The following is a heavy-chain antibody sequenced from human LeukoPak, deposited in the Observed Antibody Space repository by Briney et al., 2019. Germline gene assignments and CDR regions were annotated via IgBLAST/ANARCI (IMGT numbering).Heavy chain of an antibody. Sequence: PSETLSLTCTVSGYSISSGYYWGRIRQPPGKGLEWIGSIYHSGSTYYNPSLKSRVTISVDTSKNQFSLKLSSVTAADTAVYYCARVVVAAPFGAFDIWGQGTMVTVSS. J-gene: IGHJ3*02. D-gene: IGHD2-15*01. V-gene: IGHV4-38-2*02. CDR3: ARVVVAAPFGAFDI. CDR2: IYHSGST. CDR1: GYSISSGYY.